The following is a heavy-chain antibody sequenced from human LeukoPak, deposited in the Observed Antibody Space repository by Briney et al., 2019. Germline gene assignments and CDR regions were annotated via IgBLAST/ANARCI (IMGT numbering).Heavy chain of an antibody. CDR1: GFTFSSYA. CDR3: AELGITMIGGV. V-gene: IGHV3-23*01. Sequence: GGSLRLSCEASGFTFSSYAMSWVRQAPGKGLEWVSVISGSGGSTSYADSVKGRFTISRDNAKNSLYLQMNSLRAEDTAVYYCAELGITMIGGVWGKGTTVTISS. J-gene: IGHJ6*04. CDR2: ISGSGGST. D-gene: IGHD3-10*02.